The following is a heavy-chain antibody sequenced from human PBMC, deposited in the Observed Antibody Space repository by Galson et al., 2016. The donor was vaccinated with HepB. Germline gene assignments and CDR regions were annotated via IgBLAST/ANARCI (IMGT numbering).Heavy chain of an antibody. J-gene: IGHJ4*02. CDR2: IYSGGGT. V-gene: IGHV3-53*01. CDR1: GFTVRNNY. CDR3: AREPNTPYFDY. Sequence: SLRLSCAASGFTVRNNYMSWVRQAPGKGLEWVALIYSGGGTYYADSVKGRFAISRNNSENTLYLEMNSLRADDTAVYYCAREPNTPYFDYWGQGTLVTVSS.